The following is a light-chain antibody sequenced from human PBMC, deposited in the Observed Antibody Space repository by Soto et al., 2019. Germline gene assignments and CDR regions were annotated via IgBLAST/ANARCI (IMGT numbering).Light chain of an antibody. J-gene: IGLJ1*01. CDR1: DRAVGGYNY. CDR3: TSFPSRHSYV. Sequence: QSLLTRASAVTGPPGRTITVSGTGADRAVGGYNYVSWYQQHPDIAPRLLIYDVSNRPSGVSDRFSRSKSGDPASLNMSGLQAQDEAAYYCTSFPSRHSYVFGTGTKVTV. CDR2: DVS. V-gene: IGLV2-14*03.